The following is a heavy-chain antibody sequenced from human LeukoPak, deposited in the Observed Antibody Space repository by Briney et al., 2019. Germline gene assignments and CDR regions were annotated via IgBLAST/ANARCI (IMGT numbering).Heavy chain of an antibody. CDR3: ATVTTVTTSYYFDY. Sequence: GGSLRLSCAASGFTFSNYWMHWVRQAPVKGLVWVSRIKGDGSYTNYADSVKGRFTVSRDNAQNSLYLQMNSLRAEDTAVYYCATVTTVTTSYYFDYWGQGTLVTVSS. CDR1: GFTFSNYW. CDR2: IKGDGSYT. V-gene: IGHV3-74*01. J-gene: IGHJ4*02. D-gene: IGHD4-17*01.